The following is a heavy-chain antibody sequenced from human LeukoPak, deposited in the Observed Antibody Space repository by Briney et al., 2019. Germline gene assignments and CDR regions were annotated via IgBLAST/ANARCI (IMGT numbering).Heavy chain of an antibody. CDR3: ARSPNPPIVVVPAALIYYYFDY. D-gene: IGHD2-2*01. J-gene: IGHJ4*02. V-gene: IGHV1-69*01. Sequence: GASVKVSCKASGGTFSSYAISWVRQAPGQGPEWVGGVIPIFVTANYAQKFQCRVTITADESTSTAYMELSSLRSEDTAVYYCARSPNPPIVVVPAALIYYYFDYWGQGTLVTVSS. CDR2: VIPIFVTA. CDR1: GGTFSSYA.